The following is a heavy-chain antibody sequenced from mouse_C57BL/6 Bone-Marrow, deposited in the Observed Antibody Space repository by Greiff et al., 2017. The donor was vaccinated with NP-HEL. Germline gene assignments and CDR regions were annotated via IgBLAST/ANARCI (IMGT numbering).Heavy chain of an antibody. Sequence: QVQLQQSGAELAKPGASVKLSCKASGYTFTSYWMHWVKQRPGQGLEWIGYINPSSGYTKYNQKFKDKATLTADKSSSTAYMQLSSLTYEDSAVLYRARLGLLLVEFDGWGKGTTVNGPS. CDR2: INPSSGYT. CDR3: ARLGLLLVEFDG. D-gene: IGHD1-1*01. J-gene: IGHJ1*02. V-gene: IGHV1-7*01. CDR1: GYTFTSYW.